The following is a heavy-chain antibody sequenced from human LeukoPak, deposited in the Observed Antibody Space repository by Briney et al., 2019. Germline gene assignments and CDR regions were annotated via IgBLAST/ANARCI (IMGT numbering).Heavy chain of an antibody. V-gene: IGHV3-33*01. CDR2: IRYDGSNK. CDR3: ARDESGYYDSSGYYPHGDY. D-gene: IGHD3-22*01. J-gene: IGHJ4*02. Sequence: GGSLRLSCAASGFTFSSYGMHWVRQAPGKGLEWVAVIRYDGSNKYYADSVKGRFTISRDNSKNTLYLQMNSLRAEDTAVYYCARDESGYYDSSGYYPHGDYWGQGTLVTVSS. CDR1: GFTFSSYG.